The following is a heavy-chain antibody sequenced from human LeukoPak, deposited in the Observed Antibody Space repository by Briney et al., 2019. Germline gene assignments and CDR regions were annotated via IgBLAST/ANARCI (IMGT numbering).Heavy chain of an antibody. CDR3: ANWDASHSSGWYDY. J-gene: IGHJ4*02. Sequence: GGSLRLSCAASGFTFSDYYMSWIRQAPGKGLEWVSYISSGGSTIYYADSVKGRFTISRDNAKNSLYLQMNSLRAEDTAVYYCANWDASHSSGWYDYRGQGTLVTVSS. CDR2: ISSGGSTI. CDR1: GFTFSDYY. D-gene: IGHD6-19*01. V-gene: IGHV3-11*01.